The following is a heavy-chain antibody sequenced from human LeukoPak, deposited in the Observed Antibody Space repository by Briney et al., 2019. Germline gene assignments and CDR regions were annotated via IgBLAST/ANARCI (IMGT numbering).Heavy chain of an antibody. CDR1: GFTFSSYA. Sequence: GGFLRLSCAASGFTFSSYAMHWVRQAPGKGLEWVAVISYDGSNKYYADSVKGRFTISRDNSKNTLYLQMNSLRAEGTAVYYCARDQVVAVAGDYYYYGMDVWGQGTTVTVSS. J-gene: IGHJ6*02. V-gene: IGHV3-30*04. CDR3: ARDQVVAVAGDYYYYGMDV. CDR2: ISYDGSNK. D-gene: IGHD6-19*01.